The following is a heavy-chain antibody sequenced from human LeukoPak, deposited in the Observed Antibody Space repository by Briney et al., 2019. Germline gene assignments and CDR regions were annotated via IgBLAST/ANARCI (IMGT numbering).Heavy chain of an antibody. J-gene: IGHJ4*02. CDR1: GFTFSEYS. CDR2: ISTNGGST. V-gene: IGHV3-64*01. CDR3: ARGFRYYGSGIDY. D-gene: IGHD3-10*01. Sequence: QPGGSLILSCAASGFTFSEYSMHWVRQAPGKGLEYVSAISTNGGSTYYANSVKGRFTISRDDPKNTLDLQMGSLRPEDMAVYYCARGFRYYGSGIDYWGQGTLVTVSS.